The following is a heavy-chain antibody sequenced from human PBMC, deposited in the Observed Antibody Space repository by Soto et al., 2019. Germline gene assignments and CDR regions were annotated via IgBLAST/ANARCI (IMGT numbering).Heavy chain of an antibody. CDR1: GGSMTRSGYY. J-gene: IGHJ5*02. Sequence: SETLSLTCTVAGGSMTRSGYYWGWIRQPPGNELQYIGYVYHNGSTYYNPSLTSPVTISVDRSKNQFSLNLRSVTAADTAVYYCARVPSPWGQGTLVTVSS. CDR3: ARVPSP. CDR2: VYHNGST. V-gene: IGHV4-39*07.